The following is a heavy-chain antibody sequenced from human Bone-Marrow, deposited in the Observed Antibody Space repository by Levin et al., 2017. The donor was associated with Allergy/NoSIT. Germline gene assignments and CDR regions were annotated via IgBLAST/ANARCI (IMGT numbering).Heavy chain of an antibody. CDR1: GFRFSDYA. V-gene: IGHV3-23*01. J-gene: IGHJ4*02. CDR2: ISESGDIT. D-gene: IGHD2-15*01. CDR3: AKQYVVGG. Sequence: GESLKISCAASGFRFSDYAMNWVRQAPGKGLEWVSSISESGDITDYADSVKGRFAISRDNSRNTLFLQMNSLRPDDTAVYYCAKQYVVGGWSQGTLVTVSS.